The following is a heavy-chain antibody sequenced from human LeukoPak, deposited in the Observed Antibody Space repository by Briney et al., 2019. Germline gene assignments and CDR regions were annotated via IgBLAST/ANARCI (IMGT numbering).Heavy chain of an antibody. CDR2: IKEDGSEK. D-gene: IGHD2/OR15-2a*01. CDR3: ATDRGPNTFDY. J-gene: IGHJ4*02. Sequence: PGGSLRLSRVASVFTFIRYWMTGVRQPPGRGGECVAHIKEDGSEKYYVDSVWGGVTVSRDNAKSSLYLQMNSLRADDTAVYYCATDRGPNTFDYWGQGTLVTVSS. CDR1: VFTFIRYW. V-gene: IGHV3-7*01.